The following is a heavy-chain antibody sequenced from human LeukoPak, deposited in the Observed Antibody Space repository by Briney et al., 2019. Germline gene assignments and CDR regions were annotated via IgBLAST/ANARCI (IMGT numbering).Heavy chain of an antibody. CDR2: IYTSGST. CDR1: GGSISRGSYY. Sequence: SQTLSLTCTVSGGSISRGSYYWSWIRQHAGKGLEWIGRIYTSGSTNYNPSLKSRVTISVDTSKTQFSLNLTSVTAADTAVYYCARDPGGDGSTDYYYMDVWGKGTSVTVSS. J-gene: IGHJ6*03. V-gene: IGHV4-61*02. CDR3: ARDPGGDGSTDYYYMDV. D-gene: IGHD5-24*01.